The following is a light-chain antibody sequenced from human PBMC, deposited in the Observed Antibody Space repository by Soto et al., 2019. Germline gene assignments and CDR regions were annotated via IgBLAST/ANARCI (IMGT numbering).Light chain of an antibody. J-gene: IGLJ1*01. V-gene: IGLV2-14*01. CDR3: SSYTSNSTLDV. Sequence: QSVLTQPASVSGSPGQSITMSCTGTSSDVGGYNYVSWYQQHPGKAPKLMIYEVSHRPSGVSNRFSGSKSGNTASLTISGLQAEDEADYYCSSYTSNSTLDVFGTGTKVTV. CDR1: SSDVGGYNY. CDR2: EVS.